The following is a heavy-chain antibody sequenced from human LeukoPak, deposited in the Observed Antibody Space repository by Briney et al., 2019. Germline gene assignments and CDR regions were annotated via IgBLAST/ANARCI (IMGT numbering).Heavy chain of an antibody. V-gene: IGHV4-34*01. CDR3: ARASRYYGSGDY. D-gene: IGHD3-10*01. J-gene: IGHJ4*02. CDR2: INHSGIT. Sequence: SETLSLTCAVYGGSFSSYYWSWIRQPPGKGLEWIGEINHSGITNYNPSLKSRVTISVDTSKNQFSLRLSSVTAADTAVYYCARASRYYGSGDYWGQGTLVTVSS. CDR1: GGSFSSYY.